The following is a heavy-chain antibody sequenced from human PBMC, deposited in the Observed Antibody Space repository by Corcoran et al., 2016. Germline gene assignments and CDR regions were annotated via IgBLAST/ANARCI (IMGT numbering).Heavy chain of an antibody. J-gene: IGHJ5*02. CDR3: ARDGVAAAGRGWFDP. Sequence: QVQLVQSGAEVKKPGASVKVSCKASGYTFTSYYMHWVRQAPGQGLEWMGIINPSGGSTSYAQKFQGRVTMTRDTSTSTVYMELSSLRSEDTAVYYCARDGVAAAGRGWFDPWGQGTLVTVSS. V-gene: IGHV1-46*01. CDR2: INPSGGST. CDR1: GYTFTSYY. D-gene: IGHD6-13*01.